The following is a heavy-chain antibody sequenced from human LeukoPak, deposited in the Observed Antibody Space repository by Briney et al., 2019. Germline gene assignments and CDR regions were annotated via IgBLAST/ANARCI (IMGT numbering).Heavy chain of an antibody. CDR2: ISSSSSYI. CDR1: GFTFSSYS. Sequence: GGSLRLSCAASGFTFSSYSMNWVRQAPGKGLEWVSSISSSSSYIYYADSVKGRFTISRDNAKNSLYLQMNSLRAEDTAVYHCARDGGGSGSLDYWGQGTLVTVSS. J-gene: IGHJ4*02. CDR3: ARDGGGSGSLDY. D-gene: IGHD3-10*01. V-gene: IGHV3-21*01.